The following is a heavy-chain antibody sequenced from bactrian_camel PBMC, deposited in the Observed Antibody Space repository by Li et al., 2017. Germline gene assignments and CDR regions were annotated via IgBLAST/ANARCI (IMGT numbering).Heavy chain of an antibody. CDR3: VRPGENGGTFGY. Sequence: VQLVESGGGLVQPGGSPTLSCAASGFTFSSYWMYWVRQAPGKGLEWVSSIYTGGGSTYYADSVKGRFTISRDNAKNTLYLQLNDLKSEDTGVYYCVRPGENGGTFGYWGQGTQVTVS. CDR2: IYTGGGST. V-gene: IGHV3S19*01. CDR1: GFTFSSYW. J-gene: IGHJ6*01. D-gene: IGHD6*01.